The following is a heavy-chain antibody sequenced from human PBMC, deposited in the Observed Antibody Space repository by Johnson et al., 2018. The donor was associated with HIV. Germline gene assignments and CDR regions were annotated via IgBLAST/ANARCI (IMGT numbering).Heavy chain of an antibody. CDR1: GFTFSSYG. Sequence: QVQLVESGGGVVQPGGSLRLSCAASGFTFSSYGMHWVRQAPGKGLEWVAFIRYDGSNKYYADSVKGRFTISRDNSKNTLYLQMNSLRAEDTTVYYCAKDRGSGWYRYAFDIWGQGTMVTVSS. CDR3: AKDRGSGWYRYAFDI. CDR2: IRYDGSNK. J-gene: IGHJ3*02. V-gene: IGHV3-30*02. D-gene: IGHD6-19*01.